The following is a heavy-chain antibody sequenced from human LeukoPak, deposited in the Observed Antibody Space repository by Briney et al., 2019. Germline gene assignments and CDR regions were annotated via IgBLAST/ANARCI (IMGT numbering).Heavy chain of an antibody. CDR2: IYYSGST. CDR3: ARVYCSGGSCYGYFDY. D-gene: IGHD2-15*01. Sequence: SETLSLTCTVSGGSISSYYWSWIRQPPGKGLERIGYIYYSGSTNYNPSLKSRVTISVDTSKNQFSLKLSSVTAADTAVYYCARVYCSGGSCYGYFDYWGQGTLVTVSS. CDR1: GGSISSYY. J-gene: IGHJ4*02. V-gene: IGHV4-59*01.